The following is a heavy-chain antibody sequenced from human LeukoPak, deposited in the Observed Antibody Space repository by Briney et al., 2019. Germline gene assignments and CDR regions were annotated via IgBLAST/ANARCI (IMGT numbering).Heavy chain of an antibody. CDR1: GYTLTELS. V-gene: IGHV1-24*01. CDR2: FDPEDGET. Sequence: GASVKVSCKVSGYTLTELSMHWVRQALGKGLEWMGGFDPEDGETIYAQKFQGRVTMTEDTSTDTAYMELSSLRSEDTAVYYCATGALTTVTTSGYYYYMDVWGKGTTVTVSS. D-gene: IGHD4-11*01. CDR3: ATGALTTVTTSGYYYYMDV. J-gene: IGHJ6*03.